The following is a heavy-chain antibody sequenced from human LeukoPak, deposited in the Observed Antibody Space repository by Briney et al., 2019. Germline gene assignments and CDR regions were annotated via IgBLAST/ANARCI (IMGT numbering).Heavy chain of an antibody. V-gene: IGHV4-31*03. D-gene: IGHD3-22*01. J-gene: IGHJ4*02. CDR3: ARESGSSGYPIND. Sequence: SETLSLTCTVSGGSISSGGYYWSWIRQHPGKGLEWIGYIYYSGSTYYNPSLKSRVTISVDTSKNQFSLKLSSVTAADTAVYYCARESGSSGYPINDWGQGTLVTVSS. CDR1: GGSISSGGYY. CDR2: IYYSGST.